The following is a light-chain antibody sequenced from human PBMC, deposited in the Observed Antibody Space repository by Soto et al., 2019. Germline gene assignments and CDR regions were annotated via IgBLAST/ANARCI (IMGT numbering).Light chain of an antibody. J-gene: IGKJ1*01. V-gene: IGKV3-20*01. CDR2: GAS. CDR1: QSVSSSY. Sequence: ENVFTQSPGTLSLSTGERATLSCRASQSVSSSYLAWYQQKPGQAPRLLIYGASSRATGIPDRFSGSGSGTDFTLTISRLEPEDFAVYYCQQYGSSPWTFGQGTKVDIK. CDR3: QQYGSSPWT.